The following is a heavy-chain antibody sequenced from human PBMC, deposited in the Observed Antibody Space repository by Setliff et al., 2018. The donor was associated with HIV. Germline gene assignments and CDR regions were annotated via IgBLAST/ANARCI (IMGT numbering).Heavy chain of an antibody. CDR3: ARGGQITSMIVGLMDY. V-gene: IGHV1-8*03. J-gene: IGHJ4*02. D-gene: IGHD3-22*01. Sequence: ASVKVSCKASGYTFTNYDINWVRQATGQGLEWMGRMNPNSGNTEYAQQFQGRVTITTDESTSTAYMELSSLRSEDTAVYYCARGGQITSMIVGLMDYWGQGTLVTVSS. CDR2: MNPNSGNT. CDR1: GYTFTNYD.